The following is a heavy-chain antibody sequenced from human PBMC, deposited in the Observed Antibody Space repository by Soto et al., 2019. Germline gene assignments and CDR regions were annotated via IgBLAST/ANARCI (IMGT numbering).Heavy chain of an antibody. J-gene: IGHJ4*02. D-gene: IGHD4-17*01. Sequence: SETLSLTCAVYGGSFSGDYWSWIRQPPGKGLEWIGEINHSGSTNYNPSLKSRVTISVDTSKNQFSLKLSSVTAADTAVYYCARGRNTDYGDYYYFDYWGQGTLVTVSS. CDR3: ARGRNTDYGDYYYFDY. CDR2: INHSGST. CDR1: GGSFSGDY. V-gene: IGHV4-34*01.